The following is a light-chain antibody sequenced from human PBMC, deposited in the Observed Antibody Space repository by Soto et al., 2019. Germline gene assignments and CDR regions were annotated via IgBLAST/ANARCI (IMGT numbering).Light chain of an antibody. CDR3: QTWGTGIRV. J-gene: IGLJ3*02. V-gene: IGLV4-69*01. CDR1: SGHSTYA. CDR2: VNGDGSH. Sequence: QLVLTQSPSASASLGASVNLTCTLSSGHSTYAIAWHQQQPEKGPRYLVKVNGDGSHSKGDGTPDRFSGSSSGAERYLTISSLQSEDEADYYCQTWGTGIRVFGGGTKLTVL.